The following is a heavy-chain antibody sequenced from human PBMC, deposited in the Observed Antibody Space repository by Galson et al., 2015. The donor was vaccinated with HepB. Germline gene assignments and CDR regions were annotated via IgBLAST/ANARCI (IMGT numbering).Heavy chain of an antibody. Sequence: SLRLSCAASGFTFSSYGVPWGCQARGWGRVWGGVILYDGSNKYYADSVKGRFTISRDNSKNRLYLQMNSLRAEETAVYYCAKEAAYGSYYYYYGMDVWGQGTTVTVSS. D-gene: IGHD4-17*01. V-gene: IGHV3-30*18. J-gene: IGHJ6*02. CDR2: ILYDGSNK. CDR1: GFTFSSYG. CDR3: AKEAAYGSYYYYYGMDV.